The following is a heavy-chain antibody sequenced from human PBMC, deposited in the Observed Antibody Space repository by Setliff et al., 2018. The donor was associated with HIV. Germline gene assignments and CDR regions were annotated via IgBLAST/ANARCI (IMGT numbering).Heavy chain of an antibody. CDR3: AREIRNYDFWSGYWEDHYFDS. Sequence: ASVNVSCKASGYTFTNFAIHWMRQAPGQRLEWMGWIIADNGDTKYSQKFQGRVTITRDTSASTAYMELSSLRSEDTAVYYCAREIRNYDFWSGYWEDHYFDSWGQGTLVTVSS. CDR1: GYTFTNFA. J-gene: IGHJ4*02. D-gene: IGHD3-3*01. V-gene: IGHV1-3*01. CDR2: IIADNGDT.